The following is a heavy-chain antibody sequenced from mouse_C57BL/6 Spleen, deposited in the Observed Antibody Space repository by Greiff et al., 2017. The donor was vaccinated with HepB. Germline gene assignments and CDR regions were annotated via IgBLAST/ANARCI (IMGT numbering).Heavy chain of an antibody. Sequence: EVQLVESEGGLVQPGSSMKLSCTASGFTFSDYYMAWVRQVPEKGLEWVANINYDGSSTYYLDSLKSRFIISRDNAKNILYLQMSSLKSEDTATYYCARVDYSNSFAYWGQGTLVTVSA. CDR1: GFTFSDYY. V-gene: IGHV5-16*01. CDR3: ARVDYSNSFAY. J-gene: IGHJ3*01. CDR2: INYDGSST. D-gene: IGHD2-5*01.